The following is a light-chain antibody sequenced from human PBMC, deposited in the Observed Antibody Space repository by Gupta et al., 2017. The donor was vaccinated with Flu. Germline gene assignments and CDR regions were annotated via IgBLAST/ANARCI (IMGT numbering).Light chain of an antibody. V-gene: IGLV2-14*01. CDR2: EVS. Sequence: GGPEYVSWYQQYPGKAPKLMIYEVSYRPSGVSDRFSGSKSGNTASLTISGLQADDEADYYCSSYTGYTIEFGGGTKVTVL. CDR1: GGPEY. CDR3: SSYTGYTIE. J-gene: IGLJ3*02.